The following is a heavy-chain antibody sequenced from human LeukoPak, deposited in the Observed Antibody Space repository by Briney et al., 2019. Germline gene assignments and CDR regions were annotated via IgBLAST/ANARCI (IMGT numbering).Heavy chain of an antibody. CDR2: ISSSSTYI. J-gene: IGHJ4*02. CDR1: GFSFSTYY. V-gene: IGHV3-21*01. D-gene: IGHD1-14*01. Sequence: PGGSLRLSCAASGFSFSTYYVNWVRQAPGKGLEWVSCISSSSTYIYYADSVRGRFAISRDNAKNSLYLQMNSLRAEDTAVYYCARENHGSFDYWSQGSLVTVSS. CDR3: ARENHGSFDY.